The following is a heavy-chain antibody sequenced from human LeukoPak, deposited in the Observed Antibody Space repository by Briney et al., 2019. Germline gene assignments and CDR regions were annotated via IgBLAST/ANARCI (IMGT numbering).Heavy chain of an antibody. Sequence: PGRSLRLSCTASGLTLGDYRMNWVRPAPGKGLEWVGFIRSKGKGGTTAYPASVKGMFTISTTESKSIVYLQMNSLESEDTSVYYCARDHGTTETEDDFWGQGTLVTVSS. D-gene: IGHD4-17*01. CDR2: IRSKGKGGTT. V-gene: IGHV3-49*04. J-gene: IGHJ4*02. CDR1: GLTLGDYR. CDR3: ARDHGTTETEDDF.